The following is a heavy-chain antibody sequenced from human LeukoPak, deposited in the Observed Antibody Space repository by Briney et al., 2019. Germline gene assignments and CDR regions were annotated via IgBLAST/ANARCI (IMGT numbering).Heavy chain of an antibody. V-gene: IGHV3-23*01. J-gene: IGHJ6*04. CDR2: ISGTGATT. CDR1: GFSFSTYG. D-gene: IGHD3-10*01. CDR3: AKGLIEMVGGVHVGVYYYFGMDV. Sequence: PGGSLRLSCAASGFSFSTYGMSWARQAPGKGLEWVSSISGTGATTYYADSVKGRFTISRDNSENTLYLQLHSLRAEDTAVYYCAKGLIEMVGGVHVGVYYYFGMDVWGKGTTVTVST.